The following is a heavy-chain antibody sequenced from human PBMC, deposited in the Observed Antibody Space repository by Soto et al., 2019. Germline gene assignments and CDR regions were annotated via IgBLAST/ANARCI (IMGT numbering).Heavy chain of an antibody. CDR3: ARSPSLHLGELSLDY. V-gene: IGHV3-7*01. CDR2: IKQDGSER. D-gene: IGHD3-16*02. J-gene: IGHJ4*02. Sequence: GGSLRLSCAASGFTFSSYWMNWVRQAPGKGLEWVANIKQDGSERDYVDSVKGRFIIFRDNAKNSLYLQMDSLRAEDTALYYCARSPSLHLGELSLDYWGQGTLVTVSS. CDR1: GFTFSSYW.